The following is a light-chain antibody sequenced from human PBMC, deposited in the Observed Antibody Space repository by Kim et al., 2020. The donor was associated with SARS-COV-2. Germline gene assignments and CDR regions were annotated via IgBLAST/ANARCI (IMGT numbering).Light chain of an antibody. Sequence: SYELTQPLSVSVALGQTARITCGGNNIGRKNVHWYQQKPGQAPVLVIYRDYNRPSGIPERFSGCNSGNTATLTISRAQAGDEADYYCQVLDSSSVVFGGGTQLTVL. CDR2: RDY. CDR1: NIGRKN. J-gene: IGLJ2*01. V-gene: IGLV3-9*01. CDR3: QVLDSSSVV.